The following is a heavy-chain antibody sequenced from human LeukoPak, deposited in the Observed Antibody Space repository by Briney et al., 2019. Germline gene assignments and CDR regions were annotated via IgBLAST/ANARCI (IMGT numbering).Heavy chain of an antibody. Sequence: GGSLRLSCAASGFTFSSYSMNWVRQAPGKGLEWVSSISSSSYIYYADSVKGRFTISRDNAKNSLYLQMNSLRAEDTAVYYCARVEGYYDSSGYFDAFDIWGQGTMVTVPS. CDR2: ISSSSYI. CDR1: GFTFSSYS. D-gene: IGHD3-22*01. J-gene: IGHJ3*02. V-gene: IGHV3-21*01. CDR3: ARVEGYYDSSGYFDAFDI.